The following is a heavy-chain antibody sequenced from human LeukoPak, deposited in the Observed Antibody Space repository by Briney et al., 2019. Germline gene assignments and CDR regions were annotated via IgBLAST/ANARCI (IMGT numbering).Heavy chain of an antibody. V-gene: IGHV1-46*01. CDR1: GYTFTSYY. CDR3: ARDGRGCSGGSCSLDP. J-gene: IGHJ5*02. Sequence: ASVKVSCKASGYTFTSYYMHWVRQAPGQGLEWMGIINPSGGSTSYAQKFQGRVTLTRDTSTSTGYMELSSLRSEDTAVYYCARDGRGCSGGSCSLDPWGQGTLVTVSS. CDR2: INPSGGST. D-gene: IGHD2-15*01.